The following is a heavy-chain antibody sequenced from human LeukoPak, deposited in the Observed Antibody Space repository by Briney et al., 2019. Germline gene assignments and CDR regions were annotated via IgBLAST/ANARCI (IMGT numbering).Heavy chain of an antibody. J-gene: IGHJ4*02. V-gene: IGHV4-59*01. Sequence: SETLSRTCSAPCADSQAWHCSWVGQPPGKGLAWIGNIYYSGNTNYNPSLKSRVTISVDTSKNQFSLKMKSIAAADTAVYYCARRKLHYGSRMCDYWGQGTLVTVSS. D-gene: IGHD3-10*01. CDR2: IYYSGNT. CDR1: CADSQAWH. CDR3: ARRKLHYGSRMCDY.